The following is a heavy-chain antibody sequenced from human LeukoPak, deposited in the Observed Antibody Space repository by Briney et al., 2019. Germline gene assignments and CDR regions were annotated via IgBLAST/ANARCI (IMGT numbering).Heavy chain of an antibody. V-gene: IGHV3-23*01. CDR1: GFTLSTYA. D-gene: IGHD2-21*01. CDR2: TSSSDAGT. CDR3: AKAPVTSCRGAYCYPFDS. J-gene: IGHJ4*02. Sequence: GGSLRLSCAASGFTLSTYAMSWVRQTPGKGLEWVAATSSSDAGTYHADSVRGRFTISRDNSKNALYLQMNSLRAEDAAVYFCAKAPVTSCRGAYCYPFDSWGQGTLVTVSS.